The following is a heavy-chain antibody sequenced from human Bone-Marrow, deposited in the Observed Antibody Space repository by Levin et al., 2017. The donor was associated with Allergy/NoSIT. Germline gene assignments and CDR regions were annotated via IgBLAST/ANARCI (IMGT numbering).Heavy chain of an antibody. J-gene: IGHJ6*02. CDR2: ISSSSSNI. Sequence: GGSLRLSSAASGFNFSIYGMNWVRQAPGKGLEWVSSISSSSSNIYHADSLKGRFTISRDNAKNSLYLQMKSLRAEDTAVYYCARDRTNGILTNYGMDVWGQGTTVTVSS. V-gene: IGHV3-21*04. D-gene: IGHD3-9*01. CDR3: ARDRTNGILTNYGMDV. CDR1: GFNFSIYG.